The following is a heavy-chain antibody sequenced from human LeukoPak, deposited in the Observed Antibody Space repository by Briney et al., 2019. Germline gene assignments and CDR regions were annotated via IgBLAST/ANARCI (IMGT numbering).Heavy chain of an antibody. D-gene: IGHD2-21*01. V-gene: IGHV3-21*01. CDR1: GFTFSSYH. CDR3: ARGLCGGDCYDY. J-gene: IGHJ4*02. Sequence: GGSLRLSCAATGFTFSSYHMNWVRQAPGKGLEWVSSISSSSYIYYADSVKGRFTISRDNAKNSLYLQMNSLRAEDTAVYYCARGLCGGDCYDYWGQGTLATVSS. CDR2: ISSSSYI.